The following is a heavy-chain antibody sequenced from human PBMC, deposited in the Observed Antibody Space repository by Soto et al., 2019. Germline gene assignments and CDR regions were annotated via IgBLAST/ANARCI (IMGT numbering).Heavy chain of an antibody. D-gene: IGHD6-19*01. J-gene: IGHJ4*02. CDR2: ISYGGSNY. CDR1: GLTFSGDA. CDR3: ARDTRYSSGWYAD. Sequence: PGGSLRLSCAASGLTFSGDAMHWVRQAPGKGLEWVAVISYGGSNYYYADSVKGRFFISRDNSKNMLYLQMNSLRAEDTAVYYCARDTRYSSGWYADWGQGTLVTVSS. V-gene: IGHV3-30-3*01.